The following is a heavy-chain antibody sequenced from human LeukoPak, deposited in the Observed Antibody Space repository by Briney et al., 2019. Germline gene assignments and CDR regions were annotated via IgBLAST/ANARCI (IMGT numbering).Heavy chain of an antibody. CDR2: ISSNGGST. V-gene: IGHV3-64*01. D-gene: IGHD1-26*01. Sequence: GGSLRLSCAASGFTFSSYAMHWVRQAPGKGLEYVSAISSNGGSTYYANSVKGRFTISRDNSKNTLYLQMNSLRAEDTAVYYCAKGGSYSKYYFDYWGQGTLVTVSS. J-gene: IGHJ4*02. CDR1: GFTFSSYA. CDR3: AKGGSYSKYYFDY.